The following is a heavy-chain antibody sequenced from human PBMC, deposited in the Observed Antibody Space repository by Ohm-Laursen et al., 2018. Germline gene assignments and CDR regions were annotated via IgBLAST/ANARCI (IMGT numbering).Heavy chain of an antibody. Sequence: SVKVSCKASGYSFTTYGIPWVRQAPGQGLEWMGRINGYNGNTNYAQKFQGRVTITADESKSTAYMELSSLRSEDTAVYYCARGPYHLRYSSQGLAYWGQGTLVTVSS. D-gene: IGHD3-9*01. CDR3: ARGPYHLRYSSQGLAY. J-gene: IGHJ4*02. CDR1: GYSFTTYG. CDR2: INGYNGNT. V-gene: IGHV1-18*01.